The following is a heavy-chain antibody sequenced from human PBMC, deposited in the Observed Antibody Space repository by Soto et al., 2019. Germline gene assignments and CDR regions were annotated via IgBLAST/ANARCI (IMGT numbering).Heavy chain of an antibody. CDR1: GFTFSSYS. J-gene: IGHJ4*02. CDR2: ISSSSYI. D-gene: IGHD3-16*02. V-gene: IGHV3-21*01. Sequence: GGSLRLSCAASGFTFSSYSMNWVRQAPGKGLEWVSSISSSSYIYYADSVKGRLTISRDNAKNSLYLQMNSLRAEDTAVYYCARGKLDDYIWGSYHSIVFDYWGQGTLVTVSS. CDR3: ARGKLDDYIWGSYHSIVFDY.